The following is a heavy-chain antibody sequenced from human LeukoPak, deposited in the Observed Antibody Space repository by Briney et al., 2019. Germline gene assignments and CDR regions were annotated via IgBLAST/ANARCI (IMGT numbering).Heavy chain of an antibody. CDR1: GFTLSNAW. D-gene: IGHD2-15*01. CDR2: IKSKTNGETR. CDR3: TTEGMVVAADDY. V-gene: IGHV3-15*01. Sequence: GGSLRLSCAASGFTLSNAWMNWVRQAPGKGLECVGLIKSKTNGETRDYAAPVKGRSTISRDDSDNTLYLQMNSLKTEDTAVYYCTTEGMVVAADDYWGQGTLVTVSS. J-gene: IGHJ4*02.